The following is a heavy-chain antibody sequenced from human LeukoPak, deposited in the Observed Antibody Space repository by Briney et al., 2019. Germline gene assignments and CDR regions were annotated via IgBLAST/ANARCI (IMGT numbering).Heavy chain of an antibody. D-gene: IGHD2-21*02. CDR1: GYSFTNYW. CDR2: IYPGDSDT. V-gene: IGHV5-51*03. Sequence: GESLKISCKGSGYSFTNYWIGWVRQMPGKGLEWMGIIYPGDSDTRYSPSFQGQVTISADKSISTAYLQWSSLKASDTAMYYCARRIAYCGGDCYPFDYWGQGTLVTVSS. J-gene: IGHJ4*02. CDR3: ARRIAYCGGDCYPFDY.